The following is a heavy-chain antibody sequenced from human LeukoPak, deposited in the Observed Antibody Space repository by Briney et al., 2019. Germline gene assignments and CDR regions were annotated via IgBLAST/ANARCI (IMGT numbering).Heavy chain of an antibody. CDR2: ISSSSSYI. CDR1: GFTFSSYS. V-gene: IGHV3-21*01. J-gene: IGHJ4*02. CDR3: ARVTAYYYDSSGYFDQ. Sequence: PGGSLRLSCAASGFTFSSYSMNWVRQAPGKGLEWVSSISSSSSYIYYADSVKGRFTISRDNAKNSLYLQMNSLRAEDTAVYYCARVTAYYYDSSGYFDQWAPGTLVTVSS. D-gene: IGHD3-22*01.